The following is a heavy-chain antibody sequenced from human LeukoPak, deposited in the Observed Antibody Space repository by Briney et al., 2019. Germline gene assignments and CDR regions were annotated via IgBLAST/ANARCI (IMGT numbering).Heavy chain of an antibody. CDR2: IYPGDSDT. CDR1: GYSFTSYW. CDR3: ARRNGDYFYAFDI. V-gene: IGHV5-51*01. Sequence: GESLKISCKGSGYSFTSYWIGWVRQMPGKGLEWMGIIYPGDSDTRYSPSFQGQVTISADKSITTAYLQWSSLKASDTAMYYCARRNGDYFYAFDIWGQGTMVTVSS. J-gene: IGHJ3*02. D-gene: IGHD4-17*01.